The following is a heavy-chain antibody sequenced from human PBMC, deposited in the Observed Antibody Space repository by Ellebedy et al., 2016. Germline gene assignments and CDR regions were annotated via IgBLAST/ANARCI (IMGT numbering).Heavy chain of an antibody. V-gene: IGHV3-30-3*01. CDR1: GFTFSSYA. Sequence: GESLKISCAASGFTFSSYAMHWVRQAPGKGLEWVAVISYDGSNKYYADSVKGRFTISRDNSKNTLYLQMNSLRAEDTAVYYCARDKGLMSTHFHSSGWDSYFDLWGRGTLVTVSS. CDR2: ISYDGSNK. CDR3: ARDKGLMSTHFHSSGWDSYFDL. D-gene: IGHD6-19*01. J-gene: IGHJ2*01.